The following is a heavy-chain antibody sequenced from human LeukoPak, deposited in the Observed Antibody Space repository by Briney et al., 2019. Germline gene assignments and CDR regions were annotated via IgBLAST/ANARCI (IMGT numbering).Heavy chain of an antibody. J-gene: IGHJ6*02. V-gene: IGHV3-74*01. CDR3: ARLAARQILGYYGMDV. Sequence: GGSLRLSCEASGFTFSNYWMHWVRQVPGKGLVWVSRIRSDGGDTTYAHFVQGRFTISRDNVKNMLYLQMNSLRAEDTAVYYCARLAARQILGYYGMDVWGQGTTVTVSS. CDR2: IRSDGGDT. CDR1: GFTFSNYW. D-gene: IGHD6-6*01.